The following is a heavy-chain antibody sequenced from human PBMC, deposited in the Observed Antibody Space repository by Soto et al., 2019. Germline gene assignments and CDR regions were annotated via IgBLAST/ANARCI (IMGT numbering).Heavy chain of an antibody. V-gene: IGHV1-3*01. CDR1: GFSFSDNL. Sequence: QVQLVQSGAEVRKPGASVNISCRASGFSFSDNLINWGRQAPGQSLEWMGWINPDNGNIRYSQTFQGRVTISRHTSTSMAYVEGRDLTSEATAVYYWARVILSVRPRSNDAFDVWGQGTMVTVSS. J-gene: IGHJ3*01. CDR3: ARVILSVRPRSNDAFDV. CDR2: INPDNGNI. D-gene: IGHD2-8*02.